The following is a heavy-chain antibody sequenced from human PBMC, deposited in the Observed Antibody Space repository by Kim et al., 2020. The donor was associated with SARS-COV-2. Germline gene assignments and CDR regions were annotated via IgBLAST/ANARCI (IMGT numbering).Heavy chain of an antibody. CDR2: ISWNSGSI. V-gene: IGHV3-9*01. J-gene: IGHJ6*02. CDR3: AKDIDGAPNGMDV. CDR1: GFTFDDYA. Sequence: GGSLRLSCAASGFTFDDYAMHWVRQAPGKGLEWVSGISWNSGSIGYADSVKGRFTISRDNAKNSLYLQVNSLRAEDTALYYCAKDIDGAPNGMDVWGQGTTVTVSS. D-gene: IGHD3-10*01.